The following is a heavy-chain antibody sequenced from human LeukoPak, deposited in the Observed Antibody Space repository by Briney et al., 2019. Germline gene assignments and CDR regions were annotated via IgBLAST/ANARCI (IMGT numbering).Heavy chain of an antibody. J-gene: IGHJ6*03. V-gene: IGHV1-2*02. D-gene: IGHD3-10*01. CDR2: VNPNSGDT. CDR3: ARGVTGIYYYYYMDV. Sequence: GASVKVSCKASGYTFTGYYMHWVRQAPGQGLEWMGWVNPNSGDTNYAQKFQGGVTMTRDTSISTAYMELSGLRSDDTAVYYCARGVTGIYYYYYMDVWGKGTTVTVSS. CDR1: GYTFTGYY.